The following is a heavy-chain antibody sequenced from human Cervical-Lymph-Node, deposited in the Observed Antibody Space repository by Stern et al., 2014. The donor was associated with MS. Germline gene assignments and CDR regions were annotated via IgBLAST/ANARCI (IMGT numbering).Heavy chain of an antibody. CDR3: ARVGSGWYGMDV. J-gene: IGHJ6*02. CDR2: IANDGRNT. CDR1: GFTFSNNA. D-gene: IGHD6-19*01. Sequence: VQLLESGGGAVQPGRSLRLSCEASGFTFSNNAMHWVRQAPGKGLEWVAVIANDGRNTHYADSVKGRFTISRDNPKNTLYLQMNSLRVEDTAVYYCARVGSGWYGMDVWGQGTTVIVSS. V-gene: IGHV3-30*04.